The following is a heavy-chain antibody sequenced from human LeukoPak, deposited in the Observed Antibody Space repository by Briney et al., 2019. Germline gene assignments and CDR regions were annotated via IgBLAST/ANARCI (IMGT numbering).Heavy chain of an antibody. Sequence: GGSLRLSCAASGFTFSSYAMSWGCLGQPPGLELVSARSGSGGGTYYADSEKGRFTISRNNSKKTLYLQTNRLRAENRAVYSCAKEENSDDSSGYRHNAYWEEGALVTVS. CDR3: AKEENSDDSSGYRHNAY. CDR2: RSGSGGGT. V-gene: IGHV3-23*01. CDR1: GFTFSSYA. D-gene: IGHD3-22*01. J-gene: IGHJ4*02.